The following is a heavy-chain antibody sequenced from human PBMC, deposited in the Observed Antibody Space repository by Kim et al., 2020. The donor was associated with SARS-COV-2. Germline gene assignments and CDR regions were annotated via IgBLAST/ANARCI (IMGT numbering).Heavy chain of an antibody. CDR2: INHSGST. D-gene: IGHD6-13*01. V-gene: IGHV4-34*01. CDR3: ARAGLILRYSSSWRDWFDP. J-gene: IGHJ5*02. Sequence: SETLSLTCAVYGGSFSGYYWSWIRQPPGKGLEWIGEINHSGSTNYNPSLKSRVTISVDTSKNQFSLKLSSVTAADTAVYYCARAGLILRYSSSWRDWFDPWGQGTLVTVSS. CDR1: GGSFSGYY.